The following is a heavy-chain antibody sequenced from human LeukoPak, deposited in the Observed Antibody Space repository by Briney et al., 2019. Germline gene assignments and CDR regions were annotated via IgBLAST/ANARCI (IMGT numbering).Heavy chain of an antibody. CDR1: GGSISSGGYY. D-gene: IGHD3-10*01. V-gene: IGHV4-31*03. Sequence: SQTLSLTCTVSGGSISSGGYYWSWIRQHPGKGLEWLGYIYYSGSTYYNPSLKSRVTISVDTSKNQFSLKLSSVTAADTAVYYCARGRRYYGSRSTFSFDCWGQGTLVTVSS. J-gene: IGHJ4*02. CDR2: IYYSGST. CDR3: ARGRRYYGSRSTFSFDC.